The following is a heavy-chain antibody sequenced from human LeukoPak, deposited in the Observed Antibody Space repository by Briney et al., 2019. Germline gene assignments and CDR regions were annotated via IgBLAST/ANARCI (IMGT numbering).Heavy chain of an antibody. CDR3: ARDRQATTAYDAFDI. CDR1: GDSISTNY. D-gene: IGHD4-17*01. CDR2: IYDSGST. J-gene: IGHJ3*02. V-gene: IGHV4-59*01. Sequence: SQTLSLTCTVSGDSISTNYWTWIRHPPAKGLEWIGYIYDSGSTKYNPSLKTRATISVDTSKNKFSLKLSSVTAADTAVYYCARDRQATTAYDAFDIWGQGTMVTVSS.